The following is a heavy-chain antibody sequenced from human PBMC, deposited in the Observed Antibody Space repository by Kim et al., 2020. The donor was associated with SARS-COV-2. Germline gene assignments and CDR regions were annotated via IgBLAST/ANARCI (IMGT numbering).Heavy chain of an antibody. J-gene: IGHJ3*02. CDR1: GCTFSSYA. D-gene: IGHD3-22*01. CDR3: ASTAYYHDSSGYWDAFDI. Sequence: SVKVSCKASGCTFSSYAINWVRQAPGQGLEWMGRIIPMLGIVNYAQKFQGRVTITADKSTSTAYMDLSSLRSEDTAVYYCASTAYYHDSSGYWDAFDIWGQGAMVTVSS. CDR2: IIPMLGIV. V-gene: IGHV1-69*04.